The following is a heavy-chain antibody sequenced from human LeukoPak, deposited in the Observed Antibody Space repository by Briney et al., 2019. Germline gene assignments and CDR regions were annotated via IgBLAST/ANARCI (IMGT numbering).Heavy chain of an antibody. J-gene: IGHJ4*02. CDR3: AKDYGGYGYSTDY. D-gene: IGHD5-18*01. Sequence: GGSLTLSCAASGFTFSSYAMHWVRQAPGKGLEGVIHIRHDGSIDYYADSVKGRFTKYRDNSKNTVSLQMNSLRGEDTAVYYCAKDYGGYGYSTDYWGQGTMVTVST. V-gene: IGHV3-30*02. CDR1: GFTFSSYA. CDR2: IRHDGSID.